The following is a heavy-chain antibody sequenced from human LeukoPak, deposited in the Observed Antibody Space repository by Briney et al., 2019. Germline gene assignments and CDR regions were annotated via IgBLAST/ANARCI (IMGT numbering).Heavy chain of an antibody. V-gene: IGHV4-31*03. CDR2: IYYSGST. D-gene: IGHD3-22*01. CDR3: ARDQYYDSSYGAFDI. Sequence: SQTLSLTCTVSGGSISSGGYYWSWIRQHPWKGLEWIGYIYYSGSTYYNPSLKSRVTISVDTSKNQFSLKLSSVTAADTAVYYCARDQYYDSSYGAFDIWAKGQWSPSLQ. CDR1: GGSISSGGYY. J-gene: IGHJ3*02.